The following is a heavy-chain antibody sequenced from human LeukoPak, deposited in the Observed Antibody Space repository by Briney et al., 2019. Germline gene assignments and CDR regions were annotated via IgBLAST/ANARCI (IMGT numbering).Heavy chain of an antibody. D-gene: IGHD6-19*01. J-gene: IGHJ4*02. CDR1: GGSISSSSYY. CDR2: IYYSGST. V-gene: IGHV4-39*02. CDR3: AREGIAVAGVFDY. Sequence: SETLSLTCTVSGGSISSSSYYWGWIRQPPGKGLEWIGSIYYSGSTYYNPSLKSRVTISVDTSKNQFSLKLSSVTAADTAVYYCAREGIAVAGVFDYWGQGTLVTVPS.